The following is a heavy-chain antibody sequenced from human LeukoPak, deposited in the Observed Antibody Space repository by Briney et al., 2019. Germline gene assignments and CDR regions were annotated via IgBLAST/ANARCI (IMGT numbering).Heavy chain of an antibody. CDR3: AREGVDTPMVDY. D-gene: IGHD5-18*01. V-gene: IGHV4-4*07. CDR2: IYSSGSI. CDR1: GGSISGYY. Sequence: PSETLSLTCTVSGGSISGYYWTWIRQPAGKGLEWIGRIYSSGSIKYNPSLESRVTMSVDTSKNQFSLKLSSVTATDTAVYYCAREGVDTPMVDYWGQGTLVTVSS. J-gene: IGHJ4*02.